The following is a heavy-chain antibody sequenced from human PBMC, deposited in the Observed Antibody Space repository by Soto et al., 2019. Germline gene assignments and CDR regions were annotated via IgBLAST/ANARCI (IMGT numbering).Heavy chain of an antibody. CDR3: ARVSFRDKYGMDF. J-gene: IGHJ6*02. CDR2: ITFSGNTV. CDR1: GFTCSDSY. Sequence: PGGSLRLCCAASGFTCSDSYRSWIRQAPGKGRGWISYITFSGNTVYYADSLKGRITISRDNAKNSLYLQMNMLRAEHTAVYYFARVSFRDKYGMDFWGQGTTVTVSS. V-gene: IGHV3-11*01.